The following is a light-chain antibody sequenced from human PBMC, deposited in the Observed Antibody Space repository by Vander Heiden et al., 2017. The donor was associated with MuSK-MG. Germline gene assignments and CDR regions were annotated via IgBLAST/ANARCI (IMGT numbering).Light chain of an antibody. CDR1: QSVSSN. V-gene: IGKV3-15*01. CDR2: GAS. CDR3: QQYYYWPPPT. J-gene: IGKJ4*01. Sequence: EIVMTRPPATLSVSPGERATLSCVASQSVSSNLAWYQQKPGQAPRLLIYGASTRATGIPARFSGSGSETEFTLTISSLQSEDFAVYYCQQYYYWPPPTFGGGTKVEIK.